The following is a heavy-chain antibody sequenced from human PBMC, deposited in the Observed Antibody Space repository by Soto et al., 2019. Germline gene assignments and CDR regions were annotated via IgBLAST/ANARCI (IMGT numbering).Heavy chain of an antibody. V-gene: IGHV1-3*01. Sequence: ASVKVSCKASGYTFTSCAMHWVRQAPGQRLEWMGWINAGNGNTKYSQKFHGRVTITRDTSASTAYMELSSLRSEDTAVYYCARDWLLMGIPGRIVDYWGQGTLVTVSS. CDR3: ARDWLLMGIPGRIVDY. CDR1: GYTFTSCA. D-gene: IGHD1-20*01. CDR2: INAGNGNT. J-gene: IGHJ4*02.